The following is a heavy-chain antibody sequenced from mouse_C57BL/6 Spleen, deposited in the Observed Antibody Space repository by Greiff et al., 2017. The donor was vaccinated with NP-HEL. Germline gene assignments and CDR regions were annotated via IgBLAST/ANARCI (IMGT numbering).Heavy chain of an antibody. D-gene: IGHD2-4*01. CDR2: INPNNGGT. CDR1: GYTFTDYY. J-gene: IGHJ3*01. CDR3: AYDYLAY. Sequence: VQLQQSGPELVKPGASVKISCKASGYTFTDYYMNWVKQSHGKSLEWIGDINPNNGGTSYNQKFKGKATLTVDKSSSTAYMELRSLTSEDSAVYYCAYDYLAYWGQGTLVTVSA. V-gene: IGHV1-26*01.